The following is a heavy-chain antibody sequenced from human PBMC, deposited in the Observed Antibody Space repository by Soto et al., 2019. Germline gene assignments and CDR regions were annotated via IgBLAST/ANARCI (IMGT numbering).Heavy chain of an antibody. V-gene: IGHV1-69*13. Sequence: SVKVSCKVSGGTFSSYAISWVRQAPGQGLEWMGGVIPIFGTANYAQKFQGRVTITADESTSTAYMELSSLRSEDTAVYYWARSCIAVAGNYYFDYWGQGTLVTVSS. D-gene: IGHD6-19*01. CDR3: ARSCIAVAGNYYFDY. J-gene: IGHJ4*02. CDR1: GGTFSSYA. CDR2: VIPIFGTA.